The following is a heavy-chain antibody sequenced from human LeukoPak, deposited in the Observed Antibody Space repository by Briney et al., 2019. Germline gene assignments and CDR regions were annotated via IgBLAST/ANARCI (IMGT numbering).Heavy chain of an antibody. J-gene: IGHJ5*02. CDR3: ARESGYYDSSGYPNWFDP. Sequence: ASVKVSCKASGYTFTGYYMHWVRQAPGQGLEWMGWINPNSGGTNYAQKFQGRVTMTRDTSISTAYMELSRLRSDDTAVYYCARESGYYDSSGYPNWFDPWGQGTLVTVSS. CDR2: INPNSGGT. D-gene: IGHD3-22*01. V-gene: IGHV1-2*02. CDR1: GYTFTGYY.